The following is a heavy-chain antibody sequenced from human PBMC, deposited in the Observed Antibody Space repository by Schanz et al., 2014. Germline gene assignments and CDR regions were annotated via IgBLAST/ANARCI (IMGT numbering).Heavy chain of an antibody. V-gene: IGHV1-69*04. CDR3: ATCSGGTCHAKPVLDN. J-gene: IGHJ4*02. Sequence: QVHLVQSGAAVKEPGSSVKVSCKPSGGTFFTFFFTWVRQAPGQGPQWMGRISPLLGVANYAQEVQARLTLTADTSTPTSYMELSSLRSEDTSVYYCATCSGGTCHAKPVLDNWGQGTLVTVSS. D-gene: IGHD2-15*01. CDR1: GGTFFTFF. CDR2: ISPLLGVA.